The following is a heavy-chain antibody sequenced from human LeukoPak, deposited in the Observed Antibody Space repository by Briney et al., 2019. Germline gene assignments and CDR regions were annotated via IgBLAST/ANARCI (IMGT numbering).Heavy chain of an antibody. J-gene: IGHJ4*02. V-gene: IGHV3-7*01. CDR2: IKPDGSEK. CDR3: ARADSSSWDQ. D-gene: IGHD6-13*01. Sequence: GGPLRLSCAASGFTFSSYWMSWLRQAPGKGLEWVANIKPDGSEKYYVDSVKGRFTISRDNAKNSLYLQMNSLRTEDTALYYCARADSSSWDQWGQGTLVTVSS. CDR1: GFTFSSYW.